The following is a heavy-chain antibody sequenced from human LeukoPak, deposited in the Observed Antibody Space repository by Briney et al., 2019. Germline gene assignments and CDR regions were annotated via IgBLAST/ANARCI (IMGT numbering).Heavy chain of an antibody. D-gene: IGHD3-10*01. CDR2: IWYDGSNK. Sequence: GGSLRLSCAASGFTFSDYYMSWIRQAPGKGLEWVAVIWYDGSNKYYADSVKGRFTISRDNSKNTLYLQMNSLRAEDTAVYYCAKDTTMVRGVVGYWGQGTLVTVSS. V-gene: IGHV3-33*06. CDR1: GFTFSDYY. J-gene: IGHJ4*02. CDR3: AKDTTMVRGVVGY.